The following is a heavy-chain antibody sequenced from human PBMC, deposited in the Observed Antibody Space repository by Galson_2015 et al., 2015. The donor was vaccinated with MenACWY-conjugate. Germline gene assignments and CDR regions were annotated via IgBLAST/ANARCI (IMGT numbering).Heavy chain of an antibody. V-gene: IGHV6-1*01. CDR2: TYYRFRWHN. CDR3: ARGVTRTSGTINWYFDF. J-gene: IGHJ2*01. CDR1: GDSVSSNSAA. Sequence: CAISGDSVSSNSAAWTWIRQSPSRGLEWLGRTYYRFRWHNDYAVSVKSRITINPDTSRNQLSLQLSSVTPEDTAVYYCARGVTRTSGTINWYFDFWGRGTLVTVSS. D-gene: IGHD6-13*01.